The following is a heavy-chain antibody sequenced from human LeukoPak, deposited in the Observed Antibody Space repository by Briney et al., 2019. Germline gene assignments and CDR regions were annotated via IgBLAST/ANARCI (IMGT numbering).Heavy chain of an antibody. CDR1: GFTFSSDW. CDR2: INRDGRST. V-gene: IGHV3-74*01. CDR3: ARHPYDILTGPSFDY. D-gene: IGHD3-9*01. J-gene: IGHJ4*02. Sequence: GGSLRLSCAASGFTFSSDWMHWVRQAPGKGLVWVSRINRDGRSTAYADSVKGRFTISRDNAKNTLYLQMNSLRAEDTAVYYCARHPYDILTGPSFDYWGQGTLVTVSS.